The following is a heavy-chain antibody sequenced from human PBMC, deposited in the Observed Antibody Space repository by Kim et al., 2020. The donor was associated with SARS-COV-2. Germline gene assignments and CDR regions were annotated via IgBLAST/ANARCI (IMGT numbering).Heavy chain of an antibody. CDR3: ARHHGITMVRETEDAFDI. Sequence: SETLSLTCTVSGGSISSSSYYWGWIRQPPGKGLEWIGSIYYSGSTYYNPSLKSRVTISVDTSKNQFSLKLSSVTAADTAVYYCARHHGITMVRETEDAFDIWGQGTMVTVSS. CDR1: GGSISSSSYY. D-gene: IGHD3-10*01. J-gene: IGHJ3*02. CDR2: IYYSGST. V-gene: IGHV4-39*01.